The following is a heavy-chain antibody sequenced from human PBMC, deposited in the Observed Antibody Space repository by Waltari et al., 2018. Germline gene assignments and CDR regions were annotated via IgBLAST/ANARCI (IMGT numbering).Heavy chain of an antibody. CDR3: VTGLTTVTAKDYFDH. CDR2: IKQDGSEK. V-gene: IGHV3-7*01. Sequence: EVQLVESGGGSVQPGGSLRLSCAASGMTLSSYWLNWVRQAPGKGLEWVANIKQDGSEKNYVDSVEGRFSISRDNAQNSLYLQMNSPRAEDTAIYYCVTGLTTVTAKDYFDHWGQGALVTVSS. D-gene: IGHD4-17*01. J-gene: IGHJ4*02. CDR1: GMTLSSYW.